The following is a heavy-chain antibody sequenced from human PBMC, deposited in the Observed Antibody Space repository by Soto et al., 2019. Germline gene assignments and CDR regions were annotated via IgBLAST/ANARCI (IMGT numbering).Heavy chain of an antibody. V-gene: IGHV3-21*01. Sequence: PGRCLRLSCTVSGFALTKYGINWVRQAPGQRLEWVAWISASNCTYYTDSVKGRISISRGNAKDSVSQKMNTLRGEDTAAYYYAREDSITNPDGLDFWGQGTLVTVSS. CDR2: ISASNCT. J-gene: IGHJ4*02. CDR3: AREDSITNPDGLDF. D-gene: IGHD3-22*01. CDR1: GFALTKYG.